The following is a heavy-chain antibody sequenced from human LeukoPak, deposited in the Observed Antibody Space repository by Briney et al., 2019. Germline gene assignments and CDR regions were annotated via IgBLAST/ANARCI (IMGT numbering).Heavy chain of an antibody. V-gene: IGHV3-11*01. Sequence: GGSLRLSCAASGFTFSDYYMSWIRQAPGKGLEWVSYISSSGSTIYYADSVKGRFTISRDNAKNSLYLQMNSLRAEDTAVYYCAKDERRSAIAVAGTGFDYWGQGTLVTVSS. CDR1: GFTFSDYY. D-gene: IGHD6-19*01. J-gene: IGHJ4*02. CDR3: AKDERRSAIAVAGTGFDY. CDR2: ISSSGSTI.